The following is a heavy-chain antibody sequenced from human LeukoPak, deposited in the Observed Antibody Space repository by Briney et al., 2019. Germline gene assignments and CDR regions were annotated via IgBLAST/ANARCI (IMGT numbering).Heavy chain of an antibody. CDR3: AASIGTAAGTLDY. V-gene: IGHV5-51*01. D-gene: IGHD6-13*01. J-gene: IGHJ4*02. CDR2: IYPGDSDT. Sequence: GESLKISCMASGYSFTTYWIGWVRQMPGKGLEWMGIIYPGDSDTRYSPSFQGQVTISADKSISTAYLQWSSLKASDTAKYYCAASIGTAAGTLDYWGQGTLVTVFS. CDR1: GYSFTTYW.